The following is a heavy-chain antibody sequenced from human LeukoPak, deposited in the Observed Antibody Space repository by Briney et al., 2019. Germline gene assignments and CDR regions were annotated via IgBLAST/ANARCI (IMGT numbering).Heavy chain of an antibody. D-gene: IGHD3-22*01. CDR2: INPNSGGT. Sequence: ASVKVSCKASGYTFTGYYMHWVRQAPGQGLEWMGRINPNSGGTNYAQKFQGRVTITTDESTSTAYMELSSLRSEDTAVYYCARVGDSSGYYYYWGQGTLVTVSS. CDR1: GYTFTGYY. V-gene: IGHV1-2*06. CDR3: ARVGDSSGYYYY. J-gene: IGHJ4*02.